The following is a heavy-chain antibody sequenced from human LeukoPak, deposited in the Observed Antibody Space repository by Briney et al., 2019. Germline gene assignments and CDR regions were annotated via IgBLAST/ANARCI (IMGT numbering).Heavy chain of an antibody. D-gene: IGHD3-22*01. CDR1: GFTFSSYS. Sequence: GGSLRLSCAASGFTFSSYSMNWVRQAPGKGLEFVSYISNSGTIKYNADSVKGRFTISRDNAKNSLYLQMNSLRAEDTAVYYCARDSGYYYDSSGYQDWGQGTLVTVSS. J-gene: IGHJ4*02. CDR2: ISNSGTIK. CDR3: ARDSGYYYDSSGYQD. V-gene: IGHV3-48*01.